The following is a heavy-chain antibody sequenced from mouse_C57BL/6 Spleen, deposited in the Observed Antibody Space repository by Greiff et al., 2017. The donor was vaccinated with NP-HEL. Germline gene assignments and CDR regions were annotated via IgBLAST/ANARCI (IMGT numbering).Heavy chain of an antibody. Sequence: EVQVVESGGGLVQPGGSLSLSCAASGFTFTDYYMSWVRQPPGKALEWLGFIRNKANGYTTEYSASVKGRFTISRDNSQSILYLQMNALRAEDSATYYCARFITTAGYYFDYWGQGTTLTVSS. CDR3: ARFITTAGYYFDY. CDR1: GFTFTDYY. J-gene: IGHJ2*01. CDR2: IRNKANGYTT. D-gene: IGHD1-2*01. V-gene: IGHV7-3*01.